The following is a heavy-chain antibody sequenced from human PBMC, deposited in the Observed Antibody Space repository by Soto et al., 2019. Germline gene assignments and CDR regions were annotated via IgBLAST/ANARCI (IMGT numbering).Heavy chain of an antibody. V-gene: IGHV2-5*02. J-gene: IGHJ4*02. D-gene: IGHD3-10*01. CDR1: GFSLSTSGVG. CDR3: ARSESPMVRGADKMGYFDY. CDR2: SYWDDDK. Sequence: QITLKESGPTLVKPTQTLTLTCTFSGFSLSTSGVGVGWIRQPPGKALEWLALSYWDDDKRYSPSLKSRLTITKDTSKNQVVLTMTNMDPVDTATYYCARSESPMVRGADKMGYFDYWGQGTLVTVSS.